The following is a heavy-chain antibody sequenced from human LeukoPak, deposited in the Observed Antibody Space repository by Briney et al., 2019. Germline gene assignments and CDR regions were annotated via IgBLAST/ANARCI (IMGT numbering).Heavy chain of an antibody. J-gene: IGHJ3*02. V-gene: IGHV4-31*03. CDR1: GGSISSGGYY. CDR2: IYYSGST. D-gene: IGHD3-22*01. Sequence: SETLSLTCTVSGGSISSGGYYWSWIRQHPGTGLEWIGYIYYSGSTYYNPSLKSRVTISVDTSKNQFSLKLSSVTAADTAVYYCASRYDSSPHDAFDIWGQGTMVTVSS. CDR3: ASRYDSSPHDAFDI.